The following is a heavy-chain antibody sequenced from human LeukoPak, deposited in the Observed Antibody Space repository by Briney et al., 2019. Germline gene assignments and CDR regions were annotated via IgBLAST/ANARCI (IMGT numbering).Heavy chain of an antibody. CDR2: ISGSGDNT. V-gene: IGHV3-23*01. Sequence: GGSLRLSCAASGFTFSSYAMSWVRQAPGKGLEWVSGISGSGDNTYYADSVKGRFTISRDNSKNTLYLQMNSLRAEDTAVYYCAKALPKAGYFDYWGQGTLVTVSS. CDR3: AKALPKAGYFDY. J-gene: IGHJ4*02. CDR1: GFTFSSYA.